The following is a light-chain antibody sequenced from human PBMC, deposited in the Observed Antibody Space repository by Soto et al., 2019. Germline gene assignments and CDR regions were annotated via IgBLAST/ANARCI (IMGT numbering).Light chain of an antibody. Sequence: QSALTQPASVSGSPGQSITISCTGTSSNVGGYNFVSWYQQHPGKAPKLVIYEVTNRPSGVSDRFSGSKSGNTASLTICGLQAEDEADYYCSSYTTSTTIYVFGTGTKLTVL. CDR3: SSYTTSTTIYV. CDR2: EVT. J-gene: IGLJ1*01. V-gene: IGLV2-14*01. CDR1: SSNVGGYNF.